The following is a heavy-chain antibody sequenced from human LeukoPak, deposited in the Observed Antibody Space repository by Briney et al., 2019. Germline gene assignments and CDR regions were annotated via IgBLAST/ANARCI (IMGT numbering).Heavy chain of an antibody. Sequence: TSVKVSCKASGYTFTGYYMHWVRQAPGQGLEWMGWINPNSGGTNYAQKFQGRVTMTRDTSISTAYMELSRLRSDDTAVYYCARDDPSFNDAFDIWGQGTMVTVS. CDR2: INPNSGGT. J-gene: IGHJ3*02. V-gene: IGHV1-2*02. D-gene: IGHD2-2*01. CDR1: GYTFTGYY. CDR3: ARDDPSFNDAFDI.